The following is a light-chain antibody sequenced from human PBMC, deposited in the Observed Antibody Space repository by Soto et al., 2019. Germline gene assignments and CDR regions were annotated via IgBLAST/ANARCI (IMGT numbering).Light chain of an antibody. CDR2: SAS. V-gene: IGKV1D-12*01. Sequence: QVTQSPSSVSASVGDRVTITCQTSKDISTSVAWCQQKPGKAPNLLIYSASALHRGVPSRFSGSGSGADFTLTVSSLQPEDSATYYCQQADSFPWTFGQGTKVDIK. J-gene: IGKJ1*01. CDR1: KDISTS. CDR3: QQADSFPWT.